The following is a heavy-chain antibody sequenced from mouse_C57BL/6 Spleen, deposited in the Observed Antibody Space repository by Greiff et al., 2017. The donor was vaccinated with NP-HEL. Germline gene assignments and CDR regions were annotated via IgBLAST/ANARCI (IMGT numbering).Heavy chain of an antibody. CDR1: GYTFTDYY. V-gene: IGHV1-26*01. J-gene: IGHJ2*01. Sequence: EVQLQQSGPELVKPGASVKISCKASGYTFTDYYMNWVKQSHGKSLEWIGDINPNNGGTSYNQKFKGKATLTVDKSSSTAYMELRSLTSEDSAVYYCAIPDYYGTSDDWGQGTTLTVSS. CDR2: INPNNGGT. CDR3: AIPDYYGTSDD. D-gene: IGHD1-1*01.